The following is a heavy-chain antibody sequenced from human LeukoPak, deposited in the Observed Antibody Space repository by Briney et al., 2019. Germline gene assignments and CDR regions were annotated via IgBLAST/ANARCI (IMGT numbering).Heavy chain of an antibody. CDR2: INPNSGGT. CDR3: ARVRWVGPNWFDP. D-gene: IGHD1-26*01. Sequence: ASVKVSCKASGYTFTGYYMHWVRQAPGQGLEWMGWINPNSGGTNYAQKFQGRVTMTRDTSISTAYMEPSRLRSDDTAVYYCARVRWVGPNWFDPWGQGTLVTVSS. CDR1: GYTFTGYY. J-gene: IGHJ5*02. V-gene: IGHV1-2*02.